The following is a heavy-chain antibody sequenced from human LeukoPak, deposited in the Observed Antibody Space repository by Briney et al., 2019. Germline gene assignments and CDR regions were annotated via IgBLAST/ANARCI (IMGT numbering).Heavy chain of an antibody. Sequence: GASVKVSCKVSAYTLSGYGISWVRQAPGQGLEWMGWISAYNDHTNYAQKLQGRVTMTTDTATRTAYMELRSLKSDDTAVYYCARHQGELRFYYYAMDVWGQGTTVTVSS. J-gene: IGHJ6*02. D-gene: IGHD1-26*01. CDR3: ARHQGELRFYYYAMDV. CDR2: ISAYNDHT. V-gene: IGHV1-18*01. CDR1: AYTLSGYG.